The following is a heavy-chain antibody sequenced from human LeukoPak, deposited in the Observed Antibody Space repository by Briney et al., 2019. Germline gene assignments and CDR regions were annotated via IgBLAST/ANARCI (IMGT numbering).Heavy chain of an antibody. V-gene: IGHV4-59*01. D-gene: IGHD3-10*01. J-gene: IGHJ5*02. Sequence: SETLSLTCTVSGGSISSYYWSWIRPPPGKGLEWVGYIYYSGSTNYNPSLKSRVTISVDMSKNQFSLKLSSVTAADTAVYYCARDSGDWFDPWGQGTLVTVSS. CDR1: GGSISSYY. CDR2: IYYSGST. CDR3: ARDSGDWFDP.